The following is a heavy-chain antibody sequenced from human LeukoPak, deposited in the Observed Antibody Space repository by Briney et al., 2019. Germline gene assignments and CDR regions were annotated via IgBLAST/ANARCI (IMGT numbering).Heavy chain of an antibody. CDR2: IYYSGST. CDR3: ARRSPQCWGGDCYFDY. CDR1: GGSFSGYY. V-gene: IGHV4-34*01. D-gene: IGHD2-21*02. Sequence: SETLSLTCAVYGGSFSGYYWSWIRQPPGKGLEWIGTIYYSGSTYYTPSLKSQVTISVDTSKNQFSLKLNSMSAADTAVYYCARRSPQCWGGDCYFDYWGQGTLVTVSS. J-gene: IGHJ4*02.